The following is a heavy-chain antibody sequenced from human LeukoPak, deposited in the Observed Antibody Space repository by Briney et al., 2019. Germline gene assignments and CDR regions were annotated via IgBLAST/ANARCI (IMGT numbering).Heavy chain of an antibody. D-gene: IGHD6-13*01. CDR3: ASHVGSSWYYDAFDI. J-gene: IGHJ3*02. Sequence: GASVKVSCKASGGTFSSYAISWVRQAPGQGLEWMGRIIPILGIANYAQKFQGRVTITADKSTSTAYMELSSLRSEDTAVYYCASHVGSSWYYDAFDIWGQGTMVTVSS. V-gene: IGHV1-69*04. CDR2: IIPILGIA. CDR1: GGTFSSYA.